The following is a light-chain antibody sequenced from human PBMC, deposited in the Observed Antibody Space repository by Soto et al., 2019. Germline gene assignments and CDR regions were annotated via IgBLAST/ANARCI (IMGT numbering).Light chain of an antibody. CDR3: QQYGSSPRT. CDR2: GAS. CDR1: QSVTSY. J-gene: IGKJ1*01. Sequence: EVVLTQSPGTLSLCPGERATLSCRASQSVTSYLAWYQQKPGQAPRLLIYGASSRATGIPARFSGSGSGTDFTLTISRLEPEDLAVYYCQQYGSSPRTFGQGTKVEIK. V-gene: IGKV3-20*01.